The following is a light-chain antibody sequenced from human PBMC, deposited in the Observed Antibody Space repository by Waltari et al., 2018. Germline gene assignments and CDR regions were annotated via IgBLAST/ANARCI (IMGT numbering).Light chain of an antibody. CDR3: QQHGTLPAT. CDR1: QSVGSSS. V-gene: IGKV3-20*01. J-gene: IGKJ1*01. CDR2: RAA. Sequence: ELVLTKSPGTASLSPGERATLSCRARQSVGSSSLAWYQQKPGQAPRLVIYRAARRATGIPDRFSGSGSGTDFSLTISRLEPEDFAVYYCQQHGTLPATFGQGTKVEIK.